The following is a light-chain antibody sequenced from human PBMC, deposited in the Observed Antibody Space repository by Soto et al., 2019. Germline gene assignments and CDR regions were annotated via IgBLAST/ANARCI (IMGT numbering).Light chain of an antibody. J-gene: IGKJ2*01. Sequence: DIQLTQSPSSLSASVGDGVTVICRASRTISKFLNWYQQKPGKAPTLLIYATFNLQTGVPSRFTGGGSGTDFTLTISSLQPEDFATYYCQQSYATPYTFGQGTRLEMK. CDR1: RTISKF. CDR3: QQSYATPYT. V-gene: IGKV1-39*01. CDR2: ATF.